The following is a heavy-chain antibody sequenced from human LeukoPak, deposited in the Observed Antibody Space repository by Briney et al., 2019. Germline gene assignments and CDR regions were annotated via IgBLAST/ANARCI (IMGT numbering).Heavy chain of an antibody. Sequence: PSETLSLTCTVSGGSISNFYWSWIGQPPGKGLEWIGYIYYSGSSNYNPSLKSRITISVDTSKNQFSLKLSSVTAEDTAVYYCARERSMVRGVSWFDPWGQGTLVTVSS. J-gene: IGHJ5*02. D-gene: IGHD3-10*01. V-gene: IGHV4-59*01. CDR2: IYYSGSS. CDR3: ARERSMVRGVSWFDP. CDR1: GGSISNFY.